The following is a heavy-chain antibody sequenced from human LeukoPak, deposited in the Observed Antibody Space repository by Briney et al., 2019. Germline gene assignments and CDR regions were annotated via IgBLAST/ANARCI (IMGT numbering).Heavy chain of an antibody. D-gene: IGHD6-19*01. V-gene: IGHV3-23*01. CDR3: AKAKDVGSGWYSFDY. CDR2: IIGSGGTT. CDR1: GFTFSSYA. J-gene: IGHJ4*02. Sequence: GGSLRLSCAASGFTFSSYAMSWVRQAPGKGLEWVSGIIGSGGTTYYADSMKGRFTISRDNSKNTLYLQMNSLRAEDTAVYYCAKAKDVGSGWYSFDYWGQGTLVTVSS.